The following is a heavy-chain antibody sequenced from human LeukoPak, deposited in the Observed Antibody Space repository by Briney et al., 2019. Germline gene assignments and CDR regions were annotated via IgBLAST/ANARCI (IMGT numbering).Heavy chain of an antibody. CDR3: ARVGEGAAKD. V-gene: IGHV3-48*04. J-gene: IGHJ4*02. CDR1: GFTFSSYS. Sequence: GGSLRLSCAASGFTFSSYSMTWVRQAPGKGLEWVSYISSSSSTIYYADSVKGRFTISRDNAKNSLYLQMNSLRAEDTAVYYCARVGEGAAKDWGQGTLVTVSS. D-gene: IGHD1-26*01. CDR2: ISSSSSTI.